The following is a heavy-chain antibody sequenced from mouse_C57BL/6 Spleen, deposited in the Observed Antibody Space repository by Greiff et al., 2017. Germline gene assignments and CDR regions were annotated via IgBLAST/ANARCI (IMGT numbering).Heavy chain of an antibody. Sequence: EVKVEESGGGLVQPGGSMKLSCVASGFTFSNYWMNWVRQSPEKGLEWVAQIRLKSDNYATHYAESVKGRFTISRDDSKSSVYLQMNKLRAEDTGIYYCTGPRYFDVWGTGNTVTVSS. CDR1: GFTFSNYW. J-gene: IGHJ1*03. V-gene: IGHV6-3*01. CDR2: IRLKSDNYAT. CDR3: TGPRYFDV.